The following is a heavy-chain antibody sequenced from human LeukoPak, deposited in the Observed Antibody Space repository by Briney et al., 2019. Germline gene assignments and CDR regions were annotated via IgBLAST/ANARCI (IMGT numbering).Heavy chain of an antibody. V-gene: IGHV4-31*03. Sequence: SQTLYLTCNVSGGSITSGDYYWTWIRHHPGKGLEWIGYIYYSGSTYYNPSLKSRLTISLDTSENQFSLKLTSVTAADTAVYYCARDSSGWLYLDSWGQGTLVTVSS. CDR3: ARDSSGWLYLDS. J-gene: IGHJ4*02. CDR2: IYYSGST. D-gene: IGHD6-19*01. CDR1: GGSITSGDYY.